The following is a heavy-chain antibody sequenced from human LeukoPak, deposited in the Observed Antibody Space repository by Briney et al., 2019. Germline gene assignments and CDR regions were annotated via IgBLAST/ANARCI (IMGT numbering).Heavy chain of an antibody. CDR3: ARAKRITLCGVLTLFDY. D-gene: IGHD3-3*01. V-gene: IGHV3-7*01. Sequence: GGSLRLSCAASGFTFSNYWMSWVRQAPGKGLEWVANIKQDGNEKYYVDSVKGRFTISRDNAKDSLSLQMNSLRAEDTAVYYCARAKRITLCGVLTLFDYWGQGTLVTVSS. CDR1: GFTFSNYW. J-gene: IGHJ4*02. CDR2: IKQDGNEK.